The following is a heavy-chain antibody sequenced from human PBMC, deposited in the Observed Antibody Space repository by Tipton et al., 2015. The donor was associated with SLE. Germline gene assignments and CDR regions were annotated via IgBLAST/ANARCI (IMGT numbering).Heavy chain of an antibody. CDR2: ISFTGST. V-gene: IGHV4-31*03. J-gene: IGHJ4*02. D-gene: IGHD3-3*01. CDR1: DASISGGGYY. Sequence: TLSLTCSVFDASISGGGYYWTWIRQHSGKGLEWIGSISFTGSTYYNASLKSRLTISMDVSKDQFFLTLTSVTAADTAVYYCARHARFGVVSFDSWGQGTLVTVSS. CDR3: ARHARFGVVSFDS.